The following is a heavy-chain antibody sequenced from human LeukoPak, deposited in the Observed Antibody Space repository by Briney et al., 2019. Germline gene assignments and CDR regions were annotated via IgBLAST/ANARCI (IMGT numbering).Heavy chain of an antibody. V-gene: IGHV4-39*01. Sequence: SETLSLTCTVSGGSIGSSSYYWGWIRQPPGKGLKWDGSFYYSGSTYFTPYLQSRITISVDTPQYQLSLKLISVTAADTAVYYCARLTIFGVFPDYWGQGTLVTVSS. CDR2: FYYSGST. D-gene: IGHD3-3*01. CDR1: GGSIGSSSYY. CDR3: ARLTIFGVFPDY. J-gene: IGHJ4*02.